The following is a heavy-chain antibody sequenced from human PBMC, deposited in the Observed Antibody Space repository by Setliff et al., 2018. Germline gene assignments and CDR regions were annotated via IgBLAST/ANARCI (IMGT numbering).Heavy chain of an antibody. CDR3: AHRNPSYGIAGDGPSHYFDY. D-gene: IGHD3-10*01. CDR2: IYWDDDK. CDR1: GFSPSTSGVG. V-gene: IGHV2-5*02. J-gene: IGHJ4*02. Sequence: PSQTLTLTCTFSGFSPSTSGVGVGWIRQPPGKALEWLALIYWDDDKRYSPSLKSRLTITKDTSKNQVVLTMSNMDPVDTATYYCAHRNPSYGIAGDGPSHYFDYWGQGTLVTVSS.